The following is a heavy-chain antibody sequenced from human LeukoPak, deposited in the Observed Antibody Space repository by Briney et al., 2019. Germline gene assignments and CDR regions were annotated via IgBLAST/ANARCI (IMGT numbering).Heavy chain of an antibody. CDR1: GYIFTKYY. CDR2: INPSGGSA. Sequence: GASVKVSCKASGYIFTKYYMHWLRQAPGQGLEWIGIINPSGGSATYAQKFQGRVTMTSDTSTNTAYMELSGLRSEDTAIYYCARDRELRITLGGAAWFDPWGQGTLVTVSS. CDR3: ARDRELRITLGGAAWFDP. D-gene: IGHD3-16*01. J-gene: IGHJ5*02. V-gene: IGHV1-46*01.